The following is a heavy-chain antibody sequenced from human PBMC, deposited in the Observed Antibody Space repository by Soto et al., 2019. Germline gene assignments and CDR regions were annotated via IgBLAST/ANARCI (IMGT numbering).Heavy chain of an antibody. V-gene: IGHV5-51*03. CDR2: IYPGDSDT. CDR1: GYSFTSYW. CDR3: ARAMIRGKHYYGMDV. J-gene: IGHJ6*02. D-gene: IGHD3-10*01. Sequence: EVQLVQSGAEVKKPGESLKISCKGSGYSFTSYWIGGVRQRPGKGLECMGIIYPGDSDTRYSPSFQGQVTISADKSISTAYLQWSSLKASDTAMYYCARAMIRGKHYYGMDVWGQGTTVTVSS.